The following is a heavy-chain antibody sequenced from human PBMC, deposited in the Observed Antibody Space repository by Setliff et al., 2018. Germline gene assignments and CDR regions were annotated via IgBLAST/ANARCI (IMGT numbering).Heavy chain of an antibody. CDR2: TIPSFGST. CDR3: AREGVDTRTSTDYRYYMDV. Sequence: GASVKVSCKASGGTFRSYGISWVRQAPGQGLEWMGGTIPSFGSTNYAQEFQGRVTIITDESTSTADMELSSLRFEDTAVYYCAREGVDTRTSTDYRYYMDVWGKGTTVTVSS. CDR1: GGTFRSYG. V-gene: IGHV1-69*05. J-gene: IGHJ6*03. D-gene: IGHD5-18*01.